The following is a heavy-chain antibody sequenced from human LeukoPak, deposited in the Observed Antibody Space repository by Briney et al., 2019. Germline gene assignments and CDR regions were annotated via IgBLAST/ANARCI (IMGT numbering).Heavy chain of an antibody. D-gene: IGHD1-26*01. V-gene: IGHV4-30-2*01. CDR3: ARDRANWFDP. CDR1: GGSISSGGYS. CDR2: IYHSGST. Sequence: SETLSLTCAVSGGSISSGGYSWSWIRQPPGKGLEWIGYIYHSGSTYYNPSLKSRVTISVDRSKNQFSPKLSSVTAADTAVYYCARDRANWFDPWGQGTLVTVSS. J-gene: IGHJ5*02.